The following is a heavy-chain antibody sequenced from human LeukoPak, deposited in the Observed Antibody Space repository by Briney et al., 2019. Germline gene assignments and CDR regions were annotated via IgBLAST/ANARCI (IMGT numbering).Heavy chain of an antibody. J-gene: IGHJ6*03. V-gene: IGHV3-7*01. CDR1: GFTFSSYW. CDR3: ARESDGDYYMDV. CDR2: IKHDGSAK. D-gene: IGHD4-17*01. Sequence: PGGSLRLSCAASGFTFSSYWMSWVRQAPGKGLEWVANIKHDGSAKYYVDSVKGRFTISRDNAKNSLYLQMNSLRAEDTAVYYCARESDGDYYMDVWAKGTRVTVSS.